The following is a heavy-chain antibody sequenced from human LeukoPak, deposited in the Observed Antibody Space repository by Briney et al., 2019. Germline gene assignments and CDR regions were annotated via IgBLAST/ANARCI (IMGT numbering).Heavy chain of an antibody. D-gene: IGHD3-9*01. J-gene: IGHJ4*02. CDR2: INHSGST. CDR3: ARGGHYDILTGYRTYDFDY. CDR1: GGSFSGYY. Sequence: SETLSLTCAVYGGSFSGYYWSWIRQPPGKGLEWIGEINHSGSTNYNPSLKSRVTISVDTSKNQFSLKLSSVTAADTAVYYCARGGHYDILTGYRTYDFDYWGQGTLVTVSS. V-gene: IGHV4-34*01.